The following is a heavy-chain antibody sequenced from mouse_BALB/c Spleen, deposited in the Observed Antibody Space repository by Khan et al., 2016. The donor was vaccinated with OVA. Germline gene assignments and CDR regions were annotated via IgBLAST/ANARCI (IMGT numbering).Heavy chain of an antibody. CDR3: ARGNYYGYAMDY. V-gene: IGHV3-2*02. D-gene: IGHD1-1*01. CDR2: ISYSGST. CDR1: GYSITSNYA. Sequence: EVQLQESGPGLVKPSQSLSLTCTVTGYSITSNYAWNWIRQLPGNKLEWMSYISYSGSTSYNPSPKSRISITRDTSKNQFFLQLNSVTTEDAATYYCARGNYYGYAMDYWGQGTSVTVSS. J-gene: IGHJ4*01.